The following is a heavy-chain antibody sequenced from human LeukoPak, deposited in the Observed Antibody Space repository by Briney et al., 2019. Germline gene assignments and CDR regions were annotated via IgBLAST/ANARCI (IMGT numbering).Heavy chain of an antibody. V-gene: IGHV1-18*01. CDR2: ISAYNGNT. Sequence: GASVKVSCKASGYTFTSYGISWVRQAPGQGLEWMGWISAYNGNTNYAQKLQGRVTMTTDTSTSTAYMELRSLRSDDTAVYYCARGGSLVDEVEDIVATIYFDYWGQGTLVTVSS. J-gene: IGHJ4*02. CDR3: ARGGSLVDEVEDIVATIYFDY. CDR1: GYTFTSYG. D-gene: IGHD5-12*01.